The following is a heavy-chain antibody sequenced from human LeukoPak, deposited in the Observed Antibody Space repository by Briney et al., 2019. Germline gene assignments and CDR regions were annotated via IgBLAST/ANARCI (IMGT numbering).Heavy chain of an antibody. CDR3: AKDARITMIVVEIDY. CDR2: ISCSGGST. V-gene: IGHV3-23*01. Sequence: GGSLRLSSPASGFTFSSYDMSWLRPAPGKELEWVSAISCSGGSTYYADSVKGRFTISRDNSKNTLYLQMNSLRAEDTAVYYCAKDARITMIVVEIDYWGQGTLVTVSS. J-gene: IGHJ4*02. D-gene: IGHD3-22*01. CDR1: GFTFSSYD.